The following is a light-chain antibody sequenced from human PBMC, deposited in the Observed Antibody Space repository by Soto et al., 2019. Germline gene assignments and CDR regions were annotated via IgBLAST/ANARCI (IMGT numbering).Light chain of an antibody. CDR1: SSDVGGYNY. Sequence: QSVLTQPPSASGSPGQSATISCTGTSSDVGGYNYVSWYQQHPGKAPKLMIYEVSKRPSGVPDRFSGSKSGNTASLTVSGLQAEDEADYYCSSYAGSTLGFGTGTKVTVL. CDR2: EVS. V-gene: IGLV2-8*01. CDR3: SSYAGSTLG. J-gene: IGLJ1*01.